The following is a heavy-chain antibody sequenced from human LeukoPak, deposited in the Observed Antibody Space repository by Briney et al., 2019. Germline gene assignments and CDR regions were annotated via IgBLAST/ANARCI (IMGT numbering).Heavy chain of an antibody. CDR1: GYTFTSYD. V-gene: IGHV1-8*01. Sequence: ASVKVSCKASGYTFTSYDINRVRQATGQGREWMGWMNPNSGNTGYAQKFQGRVTMTRNTSISTAYMELSSLRSEDTAVYYCARGRRSFKNRYSWFVPWGQGTLVTVSS. CDR2: MNPNSGNT. J-gene: IGHJ5*02. CDR3: ARGRRSFKNRYSWFVP. D-gene: IGHD6-13*01.